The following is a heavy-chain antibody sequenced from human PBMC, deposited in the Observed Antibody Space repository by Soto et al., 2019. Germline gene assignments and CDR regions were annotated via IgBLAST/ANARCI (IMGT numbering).Heavy chain of an antibody. CDR1: SGSIDTGGYF. CDR2: IYHNGMT. CDR3: ARERAYYDS. J-gene: IGHJ4*02. Sequence: QVQLQESGPGRVKPSQTLSLTCTVSSGSIDTGGYFWNWIRQHPGKGLEWIGHIYHNGMTSYNPSLKGRCALXIDTSKNQFSLQLTSVTAADTAVYYCARERAYYDSWGQGTMVTVSS. V-gene: IGHV4-31*03.